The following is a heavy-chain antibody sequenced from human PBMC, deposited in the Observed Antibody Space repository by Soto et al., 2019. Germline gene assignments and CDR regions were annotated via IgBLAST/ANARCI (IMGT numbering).Heavy chain of an antibody. D-gene: IGHD3-22*01. CDR2: IWYDGSNK. CDR1: GFTFSSYG. Sequence: GGSLRLSCAASGFTFSSYGMHWVRQAPGKGLEWVAVIWYDGSNKYYADSVKGRFTISRDNSKNTLYLQMNSLRAEDTAVYYCARAYYYDSSGYYYPLDYWGQGTLVTAPQ. V-gene: IGHV3-33*01. J-gene: IGHJ4*02. CDR3: ARAYYYDSSGYYYPLDY.